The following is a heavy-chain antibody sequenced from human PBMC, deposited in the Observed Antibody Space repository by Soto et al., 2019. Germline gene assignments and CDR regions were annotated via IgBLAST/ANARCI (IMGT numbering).Heavy chain of an antibody. CDR3: ARPVRGVFYYYYGMDV. Sequence: ASVKVSCKASGGTFSSYAISWVRQAPGQGLEWMGGIIPIFGTANYAQKFQGRVTITADESTSTAYMELSSLRSEDTAVYYCARPVRGVFYYYYGMDVWGQGTTVTVSS. CDR1: GGTFSSYA. V-gene: IGHV1-69*13. J-gene: IGHJ6*02. CDR2: IIPIFGTA. D-gene: IGHD3-10*01.